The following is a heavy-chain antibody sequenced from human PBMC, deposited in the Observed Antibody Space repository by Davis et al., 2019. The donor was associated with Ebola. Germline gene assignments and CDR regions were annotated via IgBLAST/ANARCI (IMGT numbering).Heavy chain of an antibody. Sequence: GSLRLSCAVYGGSFSGYYWSWIRQPPGKGLEWIGEINHSGSTNYNPSLKSRVTISVDTSKNQFSLKLSSVTAADTAVYYCARRGLYYYDSSGYYHGAFDIWGQGTMVTVSS. CDR1: GGSFSGYY. V-gene: IGHV4-34*01. J-gene: IGHJ3*02. CDR3: ARRGLYYYDSSGYYHGAFDI. D-gene: IGHD3-22*01. CDR2: INHSGST.